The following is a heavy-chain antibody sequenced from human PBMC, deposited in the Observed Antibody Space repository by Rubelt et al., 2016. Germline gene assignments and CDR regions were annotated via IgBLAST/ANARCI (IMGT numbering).Heavy chain of an antibody. CDR1: GGSISSYY. D-gene: IGHD1-26*01. Sequence: QVQLQESGPGLVKPSETLSLTCTVSGGSISSYYWSWIRQPPGKGLEWIGYIYYSGSTNYNPSLKSLVTIPEDTSKTQFSLKLSLVTAADTAVYYCARHDGAKVPPDYWGQGTLVTVSS. V-gene: IGHV4-59*08. CDR3: ARHDGAKVPPDY. CDR2: IYYSGST. J-gene: IGHJ4*02.